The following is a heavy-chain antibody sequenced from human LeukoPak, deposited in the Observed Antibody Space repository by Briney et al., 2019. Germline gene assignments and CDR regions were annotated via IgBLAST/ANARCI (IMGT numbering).Heavy chain of an antibody. V-gene: IGHV4-31*03. CDR3: ARTLDYYYYGMDV. CDR1: GGSISSNDYS. D-gene: IGHD3-16*01. CDR2: IYYSGST. Sequence: PSETLSLTCTISGGSISSNDYSWRWLRQHPGKGLEWIGYIYYSGSTYYNPSLKSRVIISVDTSKSQFSLKLSPVTAADTAVYYCARTLDYYYYGMDVWGQGTTVTVSS. J-gene: IGHJ6*02.